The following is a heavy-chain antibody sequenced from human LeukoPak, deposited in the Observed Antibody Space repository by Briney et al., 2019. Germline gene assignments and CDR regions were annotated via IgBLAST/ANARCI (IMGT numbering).Heavy chain of an antibody. CDR1: GVSISSYY. J-gene: IGHJ4*02. V-gene: IGHV4-4*07. D-gene: IGHD3-22*01. Sequence: SSETLSLTCAVSGVSISSYYWSWIRQPAGKGLEWIGRIHTSGSTNYNPSLKSRVTMSVDTSKNQFSLKLSSVTAADTAVYYCARDQYYYDSSGYLTFDYWGQGTLVTVSS. CDR3: ARDQYYYDSSGYLTFDY. CDR2: IHTSGST.